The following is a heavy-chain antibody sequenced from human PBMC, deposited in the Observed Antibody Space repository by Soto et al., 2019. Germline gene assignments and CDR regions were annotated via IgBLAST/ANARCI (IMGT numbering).Heavy chain of an antibody. CDR3: ARAAMGGSSWPFDY. Sequence: PQNLPVTCAVSGGSPSSSHWWIWVRQPPGKGLEWIGEIYHRGSTNYNPSLKSRVTISVDKSKNQFSLKLSSVTAADTAVYYCARAAMGGSSWPFDYWGQGTLVTVS. V-gene: IGHV4-4*03. CDR2: IYHRGST. J-gene: IGHJ4*02. CDR1: GGSPSSSHW. D-gene: IGHD6-13*01.